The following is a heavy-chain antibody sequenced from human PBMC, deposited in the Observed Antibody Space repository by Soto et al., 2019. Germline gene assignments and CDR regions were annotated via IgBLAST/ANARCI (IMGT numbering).Heavy chain of an antibody. D-gene: IGHD2-8*02. Sequence: LRLSCAASGFICSSYDRSWVRQAPGKGLEWVSTILVDGRTFYVDSVKGRFTISRDSSQNTVFLQMNSLTAGDTALYYCAKATATGGGAFDICGQGTMVTVSS. V-gene: IGHV3-23*01. CDR3: AKATATGGGAFDI. CDR2: ILVDGRT. J-gene: IGHJ3*02. CDR1: GFICSSYD.